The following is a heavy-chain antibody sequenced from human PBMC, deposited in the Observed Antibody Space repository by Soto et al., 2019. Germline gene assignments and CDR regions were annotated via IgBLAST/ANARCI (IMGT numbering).Heavy chain of an antibody. D-gene: IGHD3-10*01. J-gene: IGHJ5*02. CDR2: IFYSGST. CDR3: ARWGGGSPFDP. V-gene: IGHV4-39*01. CDR1: GDSISSGSCY. Sequence: QLQLQESGPGLVKPSETLSLTCTVSGDSISSGSCYWGWIRQPPGKGLEWVGRIFYSGSTYYNPSLKSRVTISVNTSQNQCSLNVSSVTAADTAVYYCARWGGGSPFDPLGQGTLVIFSS.